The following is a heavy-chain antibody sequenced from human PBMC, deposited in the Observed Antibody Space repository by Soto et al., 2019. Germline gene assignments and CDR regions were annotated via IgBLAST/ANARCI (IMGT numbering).Heavy chain of an antibody. CDR3: ARVAVAARPRWYNWFDP. J-gene: IGHJ5*02. CDR1: GYTFTDYD. Sequence: QEQLVQSGAEVKKPGASVKVSCKTSGYTFTDYDINWVRQATGQGLEWIGWMNPNSGETGYAQKFQGRVTLTRSASLSTAYLELSSLRSEDPAVYYCARVAVAARPRWYNWFDPLGQGTLVTVSS. V-gene: IGHV1-8*01. D-gene: IGHD2-15*01. CDR2: MNPNSGET.